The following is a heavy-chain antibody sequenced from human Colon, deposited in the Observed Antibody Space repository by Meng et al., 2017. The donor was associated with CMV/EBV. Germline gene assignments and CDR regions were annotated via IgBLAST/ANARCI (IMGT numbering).Heavy chain of an antibody. CDR3: ARAPWSAAATGYFDS. D-gene: IGHD1-1*01. V-gene: IGHV3-23*01. CDR2: ISGGYPST. CDR1: GFTFTSHA. J-gene: IGHJ4*02. Sequence: ESLKISCAASGFTFTSHALNWVRQAPGKELEWVSGISGGYPSTLYLDSVKGRFIISRDNSKNTVYLQINSLRAEDTAIYYCARAPWSAAATGYFDSWGQGAQVTVSS.